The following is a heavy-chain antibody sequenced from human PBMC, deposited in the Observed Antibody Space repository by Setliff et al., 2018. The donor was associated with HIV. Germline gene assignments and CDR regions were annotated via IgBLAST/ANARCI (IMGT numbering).Heavy chain of an antibody. CDR1: GGSISSYY. CDR3: AKTSVGATGLYAFDI. V-gene: IGHV4-59*08. Sequence: SETLSLTCTVSGGSISSYYWSWVRQSPGKGLEWIGYIYYTGSTNYNPSLKSRVTISADTSNNQFSLRLTSMTAADTAVYYCAKTSVGATGLYAFDIWGQGTMVTVSS. D-gene: IGHD1-26*01. CDR2: IYYTGST. J-gene: IGHJ3*02.